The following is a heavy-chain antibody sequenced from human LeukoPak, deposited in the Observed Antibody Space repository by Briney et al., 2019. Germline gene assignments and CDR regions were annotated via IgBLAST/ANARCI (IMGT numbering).Heavy chain of an antibody. CDR1: GFTFSGSA. Sequence: QPGGSLRLSCAASGFTFSGSAMHWVRQASGKGLEWVGRIRSKANSYATAYAASVKGRFTISRDDSKNTAYLQMNSLKTEDTAVYYCTRHGGYDSSGYYYWGQGTLATVSS. J-gene: IGHJ4*02. V-gene: IGHV3-73*01. CDR3: TRHGGYDSSGYYY. D-gene: IGHD3-22*01. CDR2: IRSKANSYAT.